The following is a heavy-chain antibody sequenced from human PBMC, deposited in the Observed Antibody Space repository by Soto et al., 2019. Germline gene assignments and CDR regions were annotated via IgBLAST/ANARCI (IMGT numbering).Heavy chain of an antibody. J-gene: IGHJ4*02. CDR3: VSAGHSFGGVF. Sequence: QVQLQASGPGLVTPSETLSLTCSVSGASMTNYYGSLVRQPPGKGLEWIGYMYYSGRSTSNPSLKSVVTRSVDASKHQIALKLRWVTAADTAVYYGVSAGHSFGGVFWGQGISVTFSS. CDR2: MYYSGRS. V-gene: IGHV4-59*01. D-gene: IGHD3-16*01. CDR1: GASMTNYY.